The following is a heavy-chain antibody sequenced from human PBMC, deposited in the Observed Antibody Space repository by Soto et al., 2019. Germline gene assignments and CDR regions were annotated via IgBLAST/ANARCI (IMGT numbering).Heavy chain of an antibody. D-gene: IGHD3-3*01. Sequence: ASVKVSCKASGYTFTSYGISWVRQAPGQGLEWMGWISAYNGNTNYAQKLQGRVTMTTDTSTSTAYMELRSLRSDDTAVYYCAREGVDYDFWSGSLPFYYYYGMDVWGQGTTVTVSS. J-gene: IGHJ6*02. CDR1: GYTFTSYG. V-gene: IGHV1-18*01. CDR2: ISAYNGNT. CDR3: AREGVDYDFWSGSLPFYYYYGMDV.